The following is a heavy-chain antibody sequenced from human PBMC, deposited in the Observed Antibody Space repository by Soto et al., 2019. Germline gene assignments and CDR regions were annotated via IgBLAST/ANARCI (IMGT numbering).Heavy chain of an antibody. J-gene: IGHJ5*02. CDR3: ARDGMFLWFGELVNWFDP. V-gene: IGHV1-18*01. CDR1: GHTFTSYG. CDR2: ISAYNGNT. Sequence: ASVKVSCKASGHTFTSYGISWVRQAPGQGLEWMGWISAYNGNTNYAQKLQGRVTMTTDTSTSTAYMELRSLRSDDTAVYYCARDGMFLWFGELVNWFDPWGQGTLVTVSS. D-gene: IGHD3-10*01.